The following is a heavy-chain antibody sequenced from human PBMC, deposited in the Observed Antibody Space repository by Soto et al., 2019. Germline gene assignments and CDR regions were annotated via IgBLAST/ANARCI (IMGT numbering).Heavy chain of an antibody. V-gene: IGHV3-11*01. CDR3: ARSNYYDSSGYYYSYYYYGMDV. CDR1: GFTFSDYY. Sequence: GGSMRLSCAASGFTFSDYYMSWIRQAPGKGLEWVSYISSSGSTIYYADSVKGRFTISRDNAKNSLYLQMNSLRAEDTAVYYCARSNYYDSSGYYYSYYYYGMDVWGQGTTVTVS. CDR2: ISSSGSTI. D-gene: IGHD3-22*01. J-gene: IGHJ6*02.